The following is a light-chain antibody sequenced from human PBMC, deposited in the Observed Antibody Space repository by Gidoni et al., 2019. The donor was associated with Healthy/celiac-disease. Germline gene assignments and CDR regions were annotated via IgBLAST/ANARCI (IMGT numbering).Light chain of an antibody. Sequence: DIVMTPSPLSLPVTPGEPASIFCRSRQSLLHSNGYNYLDWYLQKPGQSPQLLIYLGSNRASGVPDRFSGSGSGTDFTLKISRVEAEDVGVYYCMQALQTPLTFGGGTKVEIK. CDR2: LGS. CDR1: QSLLHSNGYNY. CDR3: MQALQTPLT. J-gene: IGKJ4*01. V-gene: IGKV2-28*01.